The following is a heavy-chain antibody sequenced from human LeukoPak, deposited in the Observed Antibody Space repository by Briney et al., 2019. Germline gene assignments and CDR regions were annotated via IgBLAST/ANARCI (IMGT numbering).Heavy chain of an antibody. V-gene: IGHV1-2*02. CDR2: INPNSGGT. Sequence: ASVKVSSKASGYTFTGYYMHWVRQAPGQGLEWMGWINPNSGGTNYAQKFQGRVTMTRGTSISTAFMELSRLRSDDTAVYYCARGADTAMVGDWFDPWGQGTLVTVSS. CDR1: GYTFTGYY. CDR3: ARGADTAMVGDWFDP. J-gene: IGHJ5*02. D-gene: IGHD5-18*01.